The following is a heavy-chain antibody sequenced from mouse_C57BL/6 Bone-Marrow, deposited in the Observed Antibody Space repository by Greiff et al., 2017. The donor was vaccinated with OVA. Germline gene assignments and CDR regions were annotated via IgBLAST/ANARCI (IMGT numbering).Heavy chain of an antibody. CDR2: IHPSDSDT. CDR1: GYTFTSYW. J-gene: IGHJ1*03. CDR3: AIDLACYGNYGYFEV. Sequence: VQLQQPGAELVKPGASVKVSCKASGYTFTSYWMHWVKQRPGQGLEWIGRIHPSDSDTNYNQKFKGKATLTVDKSSSTAYMQLSSLPSEDSAVYYCAIDLACYGNYGYFEVWGTRTTVAVSS. V-gene: IGHV1-74*01. D-gene: IGHD2-10*01.